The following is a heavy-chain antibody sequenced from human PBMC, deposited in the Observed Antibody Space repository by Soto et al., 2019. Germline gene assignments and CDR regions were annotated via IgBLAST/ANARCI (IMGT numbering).Heavy chain of an antibody. CDR1: GFTFSSYA. Sequence: VGSLRLSFAASGFTFSSYAMSWVRPAPGKGLEWVSSISGSGGGTYYADSVKGRFTISRDNSKNTLYLQMNSLRDEDTAVYYCAKGLYDSSGTFDYWGQGTLVTVSS. CDR3: AKGLYDSSGTFDY. CDR2: ISGSGGGT. D-gene: IGHD3-22*01. V-gene: IGHV3-23*01. J-gene: IGHJ4*02.